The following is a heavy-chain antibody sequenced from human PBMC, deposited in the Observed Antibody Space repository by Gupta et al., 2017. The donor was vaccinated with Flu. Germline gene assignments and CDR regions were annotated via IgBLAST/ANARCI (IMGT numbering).Heavy chain of an antibody. J-gene: IGHJ4*02. CDR2: VANDGRIK. CDR3: AKDKARGWYSLDY. D-gene: IGHD6-19*01. Sequence: QVQLVQSEGGVVQPGRSLRLSCGGTGFMFSSYGMHWGRQAPGKGLEWVAVVANDGRIKYYADSVKGRFTIARDNSMSVIYLYMSSLRVEDTAVYYCAKDKARGWYSLDYWGQGALVTVS. V-gene: IGHV3-30*18. CDR1: GFMFSSYG.